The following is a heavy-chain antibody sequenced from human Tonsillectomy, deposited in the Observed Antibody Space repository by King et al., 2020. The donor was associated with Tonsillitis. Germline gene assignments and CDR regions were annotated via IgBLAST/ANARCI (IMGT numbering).Heavy chain of an antibody. V-gene: IGHV3-30*01. CDR1: GFTFSTYA. Sequence: VQLVESGGGVVQPGRSLRLSCAASGFTFSTYAMHWVRKAPGKGLEWVAVISYDGSNKYYADSVKGRFTISRDNSKNTVYLQMNSLRAEDTALYYCARDMYSDCSGYGAFDIWGQGTMVTVSS. CDR3: ARDMYSDCSGYGAFDI. CDR2: ISYDGSNK. J-gene: IGHJ3*02. D-gene: IGHD3-22*01.